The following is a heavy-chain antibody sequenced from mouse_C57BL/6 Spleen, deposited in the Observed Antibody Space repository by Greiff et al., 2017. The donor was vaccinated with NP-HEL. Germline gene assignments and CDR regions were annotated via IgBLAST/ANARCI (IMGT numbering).Heavy chain of an antibody. V-gene: IGHV5-17*01. Sequence: EVMLVESGGGLVKPGGSLKLSCAASGFTFSDYGMHWVRQAPEKGLEWVAYISSGSSTIYYADTVKGRFTISRDNAKNTLFLQMTSLRSEDTAMYYCARLDYGVERYYAMDYWGQGTSVTVSS. J-gene: IGHJ4*01. D-gene: IGHD1-1*01. CDR1: GFTFSDYG. CDR2: ISSGSSTI. CDR3: ARLDYGVERYYAMDY.